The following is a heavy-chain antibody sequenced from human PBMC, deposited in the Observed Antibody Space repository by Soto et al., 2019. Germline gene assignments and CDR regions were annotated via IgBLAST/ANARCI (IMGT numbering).Heavy chain of an antibody. CDR3: AREGTMRYCSTTPCRGSYMDV. Sequence: GASVKVSCTASGDSLSSNSISWVRQAPGQGLEWMGRIVPILGIANYAQKFQGRVTITADKSTSTAYMELSSLRSEDTAVYYCAREGTMRYCSTTPCRGSYMDVGGKGTTATVSS. CDR2: IVPILGIA. J-gene: IGHJ6*03. D-gene: IGHD2-2*01. CDR1: GDSLSSNS. V-gene: IGHV1-69*04.